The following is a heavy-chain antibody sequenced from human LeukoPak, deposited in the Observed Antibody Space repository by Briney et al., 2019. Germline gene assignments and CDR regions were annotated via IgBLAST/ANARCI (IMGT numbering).Heavy chain of an antibody. CDR2: IYSDGTT. V-gene: IGHV3-66*01. J-gene: IGHJ4*02. CDR3: ARETTAPYRHFDY. Sequence: GGSLRLSCAASGFTFDDYAMHWVRQAPGKGLEWVSVIYSDGTTYYADSVKGRFTISRDNSKNTLYLQMNNLRAEDTAVYYCARETTAPYRHFDYWGQGTLVTVSS. D-gene: IGHD4-17*01. CDR1: GFTFDDYA.